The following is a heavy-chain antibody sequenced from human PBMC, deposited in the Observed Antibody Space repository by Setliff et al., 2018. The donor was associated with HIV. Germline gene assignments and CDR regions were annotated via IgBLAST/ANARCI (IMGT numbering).Heavy chain of an antibody. V-gene: IGHV4-34*01. CDR3: LLDVPLILRTSPPL. D-gene: IGHD1-7*01. CDR2: INHSGNT. J-gene: IGHJ4*02. CDR1: GGSFSDYY. Sequence: SETLSLTCVVYGGSFSDYYWSWIRQPPGKGPEWIGEINHSGNTTYNPSLKSRVTMSVDTTKNQFSLKLNTVTAADTATYYCLLDVPLILRTSPPLWGQGTPVTVSS.